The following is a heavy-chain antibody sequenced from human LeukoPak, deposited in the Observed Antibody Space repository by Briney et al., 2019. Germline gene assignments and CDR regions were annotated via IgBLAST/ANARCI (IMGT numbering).Heavy chain of an antibody. V-gene: IGHV1-2*02. J-gene: IGHJ4*02. D-gene: IGHD3-10*01. CDR3: SIDHYYYGSGSSFD. Sequence: ASVKVSCKASGYTFTGYYMHWVRQAPGQGLEGMGWINPNSGGTSYAQKFQGRVTMTRDTSISTAYMELSRLRSDDTAVYYCSIDHYYYGSGSSFDWGQGTLVTVSS. CDR2: INPNSGGT. CDR1: GYTFTGYY.